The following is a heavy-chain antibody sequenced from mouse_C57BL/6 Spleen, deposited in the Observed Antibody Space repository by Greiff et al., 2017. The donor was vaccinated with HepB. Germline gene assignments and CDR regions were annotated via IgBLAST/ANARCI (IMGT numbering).Heavy chain of an antibody. CDR1: GFTFSNYW. Sequence: EVQLQESGGGLVQPGGSMKLSCVASGFTFSNYWMNWVRQSPEKGLEWVAQIRLKSDNYATHYAESVKGRFTISRDDSKSSVYLQMNNLRAEDTGIYYCTPLLAMDYWGQGTSVTVSS. D-gene: IGHD6-1*01. CDR3: TPLLAMDY. J-gene: IGHJ4*01. V-gene: IGHV6-3*01. CDR2: IRLKSDNYAT.